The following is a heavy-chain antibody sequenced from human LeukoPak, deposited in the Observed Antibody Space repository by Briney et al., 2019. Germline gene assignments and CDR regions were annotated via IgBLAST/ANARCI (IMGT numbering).Heavy chain of an antibody. CDR3: AIPYPFADY. V-gene: IGHV3-53*01. J-gene: IGHJ4*02. CDR2: IYSGGTT. CDR1: GFTVSSNY. Sequence: GGSLRLSCAVSGFTVSSNYMSWVRQAPGKGLEWVSVIYSGGTTYYADSVKGRFTISRDNSKNTLYLQMNSLRAEDTAVYYCAIPYPFADYWGQGTLVTVSS.